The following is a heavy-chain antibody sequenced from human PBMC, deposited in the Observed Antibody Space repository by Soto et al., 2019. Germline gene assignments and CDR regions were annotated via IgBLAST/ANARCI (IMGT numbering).Heavy chain of an antibody. CDR1: GYTFTSYG. J-gene: IGHJ5*02. D-gene: IGHD6-19*01. Sequence: ASVKVSCKASGYTFTSYGISWVRQAPGQGLEWMGWISAYNGNTNYAQKLQGGVTMTTDTSTSTAYMELRSLRSDDTAVYYCARRAAAGTAHWFDPWGQGTLVTVSS. V-gene: IGHV1-18*01. CDR2: ISAYNGNT. CDR3: ARRAAAGTAHWFDP.